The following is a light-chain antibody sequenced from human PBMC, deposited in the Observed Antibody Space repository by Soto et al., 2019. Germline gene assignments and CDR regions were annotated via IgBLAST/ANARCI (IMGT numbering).Light chain of an antibody. Sequence: AIRMTQSPSSLSASTGDRVTITCRASQGISSYLAWYQQKPGKAPKLLIYAASTLQSGVPSRFSGSGSGTDFTLTISCLKSEEFATYYCQQYYSYPWTVGQGTKGDIK. J-gene: IGKJ1*01. CDR2: AAS. CDR1: QGISSY. V-gene: IGKV1-8*01. CDR3: QQYYSYPWT.